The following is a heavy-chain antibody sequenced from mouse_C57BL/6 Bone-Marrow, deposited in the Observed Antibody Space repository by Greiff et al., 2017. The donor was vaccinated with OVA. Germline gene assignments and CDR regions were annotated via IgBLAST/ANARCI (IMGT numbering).Heavy chain of an antibody. Sequence: QVQLKQPGAELVMPGASVKLSCKASGYTFTSYWMHWVKQRPGKGLEWIGRIYPGDGDTNYNGKFKGKATLTADKSSSTAYMQLSSLTSEDSAVYFCAKVRGQRYYFDYWGQGTTLTVSS. CDR2: IYPGDGDT. CDR3: AKVRGQRYYFDY. V-gene: IGHV1-82*01. CDR1: GYTFTSYW. J-gene: IGHJ2*01. D-gene: IGHD3-3*01.